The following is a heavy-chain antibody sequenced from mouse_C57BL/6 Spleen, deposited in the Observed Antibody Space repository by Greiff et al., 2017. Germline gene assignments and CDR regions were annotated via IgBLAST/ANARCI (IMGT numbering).Heavy chain of an antibody. V-gene: IGHV1-54*01. CDR1: GYAFTNYL. J-gene: IGHJ4*01. CDR3: ARSEDSNYLGAMDY. Sequence: QVQLQQSGAELVRPGTSVKVSCKASGYAFTNYLIEWVKQRPGQGLEWIGVINPGSGGTNYNEKFKGKATLTADKSSSTAYMQLSSLTSEDSAVYFCARSEDSNYLGAMDYWGQGTSVTVSS. CDR2: INPGSGGT. D-gene: IGHD2-5*01.